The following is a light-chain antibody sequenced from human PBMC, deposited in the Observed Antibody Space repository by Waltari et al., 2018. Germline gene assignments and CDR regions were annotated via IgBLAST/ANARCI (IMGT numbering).Light chain of an antibody. J-gene: IGLJ3*02. Sequence: SSEVIQDPHVSVALGQTVTITCRGDSFRRYYASWYRQRPGQAPVLVLYGQERPSGIPDRFSGSTSGDTAYLTITGAQAGDEGDYYCLSRDTPSTRVFGGGTRLTV. CDR2: GQE. CDR3: LSRDTPSTRV. CDR1: SFRRYY. V-gene: IGLV3-19*01.